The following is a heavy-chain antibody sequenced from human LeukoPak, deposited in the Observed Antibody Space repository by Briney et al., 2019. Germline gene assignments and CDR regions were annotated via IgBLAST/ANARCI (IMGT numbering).Heavy chain of an antibody. CDR3: ARVGGYYDSSGYYDPYYYYYGMDV. J-gene: IGHJ6*02. V-gene: IGHV3-21*01. CDR1: GFTFSSYS. CDR2: ISSSSSYI. D-gene: IGHD3-22*01. Sequence: GGSLRLSCAASGFTFSSYSMNWVRQAPGKGLEWVSSISSSSSYIYYADSVKGRFTISRDNAKNSLYLQMNSLRAEDTAVYYCARVGGYYDSSGYYDPYYYYYGMDVWGQGTTVTVSS.